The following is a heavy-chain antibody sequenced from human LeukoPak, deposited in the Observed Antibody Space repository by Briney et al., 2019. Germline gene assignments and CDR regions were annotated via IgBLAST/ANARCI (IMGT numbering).Heavy chain of an antibody. CDR3: ARDQPLYDYVWGSYPDAFDI. CDR1: GYTFTSYA. V-gene: IGHV7-4-1*02. J-gene: IGHJ3*02. Sequence: ASVKVSCKASGYTFTSYAMNWVGRAPGQGLEGMGWINTKTGNPTYAQGFTGGFVFSLDTSVSTAYLQISSLKAEDTAVYYCARDQPLYDYVWGSYPDAFDIWGQGTMVTVSS. D-gene: IGHD3-16*01. CDR2: INTKTGNP.